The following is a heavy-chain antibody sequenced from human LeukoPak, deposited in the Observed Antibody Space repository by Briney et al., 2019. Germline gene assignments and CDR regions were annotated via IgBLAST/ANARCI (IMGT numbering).Heavy chain of an antibody. CDR3: AKGGAAADNYWYFDL. V-gene: IGHV3-9*01. J-gene: IGHJ2*01. CDR2: ISWNSGRI. D-gene: IGHD6-13*01. CDR1: GFSFDAYA. Sequence: GRSLRLSCAVSGFSFDAYAIHWVRQAPGKGLEWVSGISWNSGRIGCADSVKGRFTISRDNAKNSLYLQMNSLSPEDTAFYYCAKGGAAADNYWYFDLWGRGTLVTVSS.